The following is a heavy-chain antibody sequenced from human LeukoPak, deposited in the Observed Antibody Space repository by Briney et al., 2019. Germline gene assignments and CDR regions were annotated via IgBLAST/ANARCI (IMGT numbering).Heavy chain of an antibody. Sequence: GGSLRLSCAASGFTFSDYYMSWIRQAPGKGLEWVSYISSSGSTIYYADSVKGRFTISRGNAKNSLYLQMNSLRAEDTAVYYCAREGSYDFWSGYYTGAFDIWGQGTMVAVSS. CDR3: AREGSYDFWSGYYTGAFDI. D-gene: IGHD3-3*01. CDR1: GFTFSDYY. V-gene: IGHV3-11*04. J-gene: IGHJ3*02. CDR2: ISSSGSTI.